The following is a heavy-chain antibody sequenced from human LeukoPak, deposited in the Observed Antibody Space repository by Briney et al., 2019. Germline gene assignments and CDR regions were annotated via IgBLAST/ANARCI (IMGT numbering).Heavy chain of an antibody. J-gene: IGHJ4*02. CDR2: IYPGDSDT. Sequence: PGESLKISCKGSGYSFTAYWIDWARQMPGKGLEWMGIIYPGDSDTRYSPSFQGQVTISADKSISTAYLQWSSLKASDTAMYYCARHERDSSGLFGYWGQGTLVTVSS. CDR3: ARHERDSSGLFGY. CDR1: GYSFTAYW. D-gene: IGHD6-19*01. V-gene: IGHV5-51*01.